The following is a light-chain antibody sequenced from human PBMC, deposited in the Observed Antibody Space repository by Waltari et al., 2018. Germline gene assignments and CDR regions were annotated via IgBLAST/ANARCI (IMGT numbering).Light chain of an antibody. CDR1: QSLVHSDGNTY. J-gene: IGKJ1*01. Sequence: DVVMTQSPLSLPVTLGQPASISCRSSQSLVHSDGNTYLNWFQQRPGQSPRRLIYKVSNRDSGVLDRFSGSGSGTDFTLKISTVEAEDVGVYYCMRGSHWPPWTFGQGTKVEIK. CDR3: MRGSHWPPWT. V-gene: IGKV2-30*02. CDR2: KVS.